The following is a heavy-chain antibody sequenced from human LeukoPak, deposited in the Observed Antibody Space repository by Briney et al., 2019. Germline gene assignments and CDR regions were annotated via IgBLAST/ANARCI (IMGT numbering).Heavy chain of an antibody. D-gene: IGHD3-10*01. CDR2: IYSSGIT. V-gene: IGHV4-59*01. Sequence: SETLSLTCTVSGGSISSYYWNWIRQPPGKGLEWIGYIYSSGITNYNPSLKSRVTISVDTSKNQFSLKLNSVTAADTAVYYCARDERWFGELSDWGQGTLVTASS. CDR3: ARDERWFGELSD. J-gene: IGHJ4*02. CDR1: GGSISSYY.